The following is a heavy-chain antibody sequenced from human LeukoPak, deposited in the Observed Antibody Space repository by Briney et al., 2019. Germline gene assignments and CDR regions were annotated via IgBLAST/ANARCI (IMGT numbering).Heavy chain of an antibody. V-gene: IGHV5-51*01. J-gene: IGHJ3*02. CDR2: IYPGDSDT. CDR1: GYSFTSYW. CDR3: ARLPYYDFWSGYYKDAFDI. Sequence: PGESLKISCKGSGYSFTSYWIGWVRHMPGKGLEWMGIIYPGDSDTRYSPSFQGQVTISADKSISTAYLQWSSLKASDTAMYYCARLPYYDFWSGYYKDAFDIWGQGTMVTVSS. D-gene: IGHD3-3*01.